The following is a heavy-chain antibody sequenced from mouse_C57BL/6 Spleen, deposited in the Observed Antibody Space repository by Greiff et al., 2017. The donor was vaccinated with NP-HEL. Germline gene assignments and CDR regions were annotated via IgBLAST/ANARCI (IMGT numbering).Heavy chain of an antibody. CDR2: INPSSGYT. Sequence: QVQLKQSGAELARPGASVKMSCKASGYTLTSYTLHWVKQRPGQGLEWIGYINPSSGYTKYNQKFKDKTTLTADKSSSTAYMQLSRLTSEDSGFYYCARSSYYRSSYEGWYFDVWGTGTTVTVS. CDR1: GYTLTSYT. CDR3: ARSSYYRSSYEGWYFDV. D-gene: IGHD1-1*01. J-gene: IGHJ1*03. V-gene: IGHV1-4*01.